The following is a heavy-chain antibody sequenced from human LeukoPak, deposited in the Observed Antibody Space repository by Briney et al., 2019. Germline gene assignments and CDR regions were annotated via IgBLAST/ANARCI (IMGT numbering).Heavy chain of an antibody. CDR1: GFTFSNHG. J-gene: IGHJ2*01. Sequence: GSLRLSCAASGFTFSNHGMHWVRQAPGKGPEWVAFIRHDGRDRDYADSVQGRFTISRDNSENTLYLQMNSLRAEDTAVYYCAKRGYGDYPSWYFDLWGRGTLVTVSS. D-gene: IGHD4-17*01. CDR3: AKRGYGDYPSWYFDL. CDR2: IRHDGRDR. V-gene: IGHV3-30*02.